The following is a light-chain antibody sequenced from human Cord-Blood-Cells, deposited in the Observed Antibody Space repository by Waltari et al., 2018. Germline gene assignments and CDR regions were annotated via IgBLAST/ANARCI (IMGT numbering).Light chain of an antibody. V-gene: IGLV2-23*01. CDR3: CSYAGSSTWV. CDR2: EGS. Sequence: QSALTQPASVSGSPGQSITISCTGTSSDVGSYKLVSWYQQHPGKAPNLMIYEGSKRPSGVSNRFSGSKSGNTASLTISGLQVEDEADYYCCSYAGSSTWVFGGGTKLTVL. J-gene: IGLJ3*02. CDR1: SSDVGSYKL.